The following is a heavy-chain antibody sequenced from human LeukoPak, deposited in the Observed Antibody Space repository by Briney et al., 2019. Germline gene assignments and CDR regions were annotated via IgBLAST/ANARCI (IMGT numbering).Heavy chain of an antibody. D-gene: IGHD6-13*01. Sequence: GGSLRLSCAASGFTFTNYWMRWVRQAPGKGLEWVANIKQDGSEKHYVDSVKGRFTISRHNAKNSLYLQMNSLRDEDTAVYYCTSSYSSSWYASGTDYWGQGTLVTVSS. CDR3: TSSYSSSWYASGTDY. CDR1: GFTFTNYW. J-gene: IGHJ4*02. CDR2: IKQDGSEK. V-gene: IGHV3-7*01.